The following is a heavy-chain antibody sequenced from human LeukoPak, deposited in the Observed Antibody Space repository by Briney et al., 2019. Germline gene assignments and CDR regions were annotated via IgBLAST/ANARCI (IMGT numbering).Heavy chain of an antibody. D-gene: IGHD3/OR15-3a*01. J-gene: IGHJ4*02. V-gene: IGHV4-34*01. CDR1: GGSFTTYY. CDR2: INYTGTT. Sequence: SETLSLTCAVYGGSFTTYYWNWIRQSPGKGLEWIGEINYTGTTNYNPSLKSRVTISIDTSKNQFSLRLTSVTAADTAVYYCARQTGSGLFILPGGQGTLVTVSS. CDR3: ARQTGSGLFILP.